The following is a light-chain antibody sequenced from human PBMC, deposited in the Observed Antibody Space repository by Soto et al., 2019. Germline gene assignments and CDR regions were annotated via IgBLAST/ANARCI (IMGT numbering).Light chain of an antibody. J-gene: IGKJ2*01. CDR2: GAS. CDR3: QQYHALPYT. V-gene: IGKV1-33*01. CDR1: QDISRY. Sequence: DIQLTQSPSSLSASVGDRVTITCQASQDISRYLDWYQQKPGQAPKVLIYGASNLIRGVSSRFSGSGSGTHFTFTITSLQPEDFATYYCQQYHALPYTFGQGTKLDIK.